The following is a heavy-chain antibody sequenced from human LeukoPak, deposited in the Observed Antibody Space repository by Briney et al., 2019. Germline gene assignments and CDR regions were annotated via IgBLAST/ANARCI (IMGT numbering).Heavy chain of an antibody. Sequence: SQTLSLTCAISGDSVSSNSAAWNWIRQSPSRGLEWLGRTYYRSKWYNDYAVSVKSRITINPDTSKNQFSLQLNSVTPEDTAVYYCARDEVAAAGPNPTNAFDIWGQGTMVTVSS. V-gene: IGHV6-1*01. J-gene: IGHJ3*02. D-gene: IGHD6-13*01. CDR1: GDSVSSNSAA. CDR2: TYYRSKWYN. CDR3: ARDEVAAAGPNPTNAFDI.